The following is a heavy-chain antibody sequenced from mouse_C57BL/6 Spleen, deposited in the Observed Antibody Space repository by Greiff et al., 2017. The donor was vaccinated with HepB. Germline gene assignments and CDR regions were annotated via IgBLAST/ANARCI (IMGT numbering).Heavy chain of an antibody. J-gene: IGHJ4*01. CDR3: AKEGYGNYEDYAMDY. V-gene: IGHV1-53*01. Sequence: VQLQQPGTELVKPGASVKLSCKASGYTFTSYWMHWVKQRPGQGLEWIGNINPSNGGTNYNEKFKSKATLTVDKSSSTAYMQLSSLTSEDSAVYYWAKEGYGNYEDYAMDYWGQGTSVTVSS. CDR1: GYTFTSYW. CDR2: INPSNGGT. D-gene: IGHD2-10*02.